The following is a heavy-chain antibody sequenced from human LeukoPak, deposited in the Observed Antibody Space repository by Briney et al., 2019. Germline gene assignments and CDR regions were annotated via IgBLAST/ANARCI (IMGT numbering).Heavy chain of an antibody. D-gene: IGHD1-1*01. CDR1: GGSISSSSYY. V-gene: IGHV4-39*01. CDR2: IYYSGST. Sequence: SETLSLTCTVSGGSISSSSYYWGWIRQPPGKGLEWIGSIYYSGSTYYNPSLKSRVTISVDTSKNQFSLKLSSVTAADTAVYYCARVSGTGIHFFDYWGQGTLVTVSS. CDR3: ARVSGTGIHFFDY. J-gene: IGHJ4*02.